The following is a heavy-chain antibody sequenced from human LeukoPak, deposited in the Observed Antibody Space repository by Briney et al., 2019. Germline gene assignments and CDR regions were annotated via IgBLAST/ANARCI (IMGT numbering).Heavy chain of an antibody. CDR2: IYYIGST. Sequence: PSETLSLTCTVSGGSISSYYWSWIRQPPGKGLEWIGYIYYIGSTKYNPSLKSRVTISADTSKNQFSLKLTSVTAADTAVYFCARVVAAATYYFDYWGQGTLVTVSS. J-gene: IGHJ4*02. D-gene: IGHD6-13*01. CDR3: ARVVAAATYYFDY. V-gene: IGHV4-59*01. CDR1: GGSISSYY.